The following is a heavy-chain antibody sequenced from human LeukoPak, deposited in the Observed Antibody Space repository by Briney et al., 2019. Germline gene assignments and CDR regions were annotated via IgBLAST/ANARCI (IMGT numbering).Heavy chain of an antibody. D-gene: IGHD2-21*01. J-gene: IGHJ4*02. V-gene: IGHV4-39*01. CDR1: GGSISSSSYY. CDR3: ARIDHIILARIDY. Sequence: SETLSLTCTVSGGSISSSSYYWGWIRQPPGKGLEWIGSIYYSGSTYYNPSLKSRVTISVDTSKNQFSLKLSSVAAAGTAVYYCARIDHIILARIDYWGQGTLVTVSS. CDR2: IYYSGST.